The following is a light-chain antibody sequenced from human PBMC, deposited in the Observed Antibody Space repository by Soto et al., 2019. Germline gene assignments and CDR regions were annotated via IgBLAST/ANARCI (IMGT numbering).Light chain of an antibody. CDR3: QQRSNWPLT. CDR2: DVS. J-gene: IGKJ4*01. Sequence: EIELTQSPATLPLSPGERATLSCRASQSVSSYLAWYQQKPGQSPRLLIYDVSNRATGIPARFSGSGSGTDFTLTISSLEPEDFAVYYCQQRSNWPLTFGGGTRVEIK. V-gene: IGKV3-11*01. CDR1: QSVSSY.